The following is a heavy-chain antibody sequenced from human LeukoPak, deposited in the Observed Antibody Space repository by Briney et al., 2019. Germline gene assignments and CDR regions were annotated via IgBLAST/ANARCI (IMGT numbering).Heavy chain of an antibody. CDR3: ARLGRAYDISTGYFQH. D-gene: IGHD3-9*01. J-gene: IGHJ1*01. Sequence: SETLSLTCTVSGASINSYYWSWIRQPPGKGLEWIGYIYYCGSTNYNPSLKSRVTISVDTSKDQFSLKLSSVTAADTAVYFCARLGRAYDISTGYFQHWGQGTLVTVSS. CDR2: IYYCGST. CDR1: GASINSYY. V-gene: IGHV4-59*08.